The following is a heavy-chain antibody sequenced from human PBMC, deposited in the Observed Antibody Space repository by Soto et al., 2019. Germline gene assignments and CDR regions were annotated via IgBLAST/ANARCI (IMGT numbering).Heavy chain of an antibody. J-gene: IGHJ6*02. CDR1: RFNVSRHA. V-gene: IGHV3-23*01. Sequence: GVSLKLSCAASRFNVSRHALKILRQALGKGLEWVSLIGESGTPTYYADSVKGRFTISRDNSGNTLFLEMYSLRAEDTAVYYCARYIPGVRYYGMDVWGQGTTVTVSS. CDR2: IGESGTPT. D-gene: IGHD2-2*01. CDR3: ARYIPGVRYYGMDV.